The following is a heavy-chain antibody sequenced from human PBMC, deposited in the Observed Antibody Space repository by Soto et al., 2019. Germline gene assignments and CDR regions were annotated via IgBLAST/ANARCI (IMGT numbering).Heavy chain of an antibody. V-gene: IGHV4-38-2*01. J-gene: IGHJ6*02. CDR2: IYHSGST. CDR1: GYSISSGYY. D-gene: IGHD5-18*01. CDR3: ARAGWVDTAMSSDYYYYGMDV. Sequence: PSETLSLTCAVSGYSISSGYYWGWIRQPPGKGLEWIGSIYHSGSTYYNPSLKSRVTISVDTSKNQFSLKLSSVTAADTAVYCCARAGWVDTAMSSDYYYYGMDVWGQGTTVTVSS.